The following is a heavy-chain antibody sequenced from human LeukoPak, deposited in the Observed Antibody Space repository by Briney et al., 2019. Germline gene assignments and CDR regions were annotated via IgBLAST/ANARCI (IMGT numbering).Heavy chain of an antibody. J-gene: IGHJ4*02. D-gene: IGHD2-2*01. CDR3: AKDGALSTSWYFYCDY. CDR2: INPSGGST. Sequence: GASVKVSCKASGYTFTSYYMHWVRQAPGQGLEWMGIINPSGGSTSYAQKFQGRVTMTRDTSTSTVYMELSSLRSEDTAVYYCAKDGALSTSWYFYCDYWGQGTLVTVSS. CDR1: GYTFTSYY. V-gene: IGHV1-46*01.